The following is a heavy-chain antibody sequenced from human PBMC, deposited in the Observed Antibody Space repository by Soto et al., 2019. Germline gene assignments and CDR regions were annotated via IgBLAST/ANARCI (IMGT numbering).Heavy chain of an antibody. CDR3: ARNWNRPQSIYYMDV. Sequence: GGSLRLSCAASGFTFSSYSMNWVRQAPGKGLEWVSSISSSSSYIYYADSVKGRFTISRDNAKNSLYLQMNSLRAEDTAVYYCARNWNRPQSIYYMDVWGKGTTVTVSS. J-gene: IGHJ6*03. CDR1: GFTFSSYS. CDR2: ISSSSSYI. V-gene: IGHV3-21*01. D-gene: IGHD1-1*01.